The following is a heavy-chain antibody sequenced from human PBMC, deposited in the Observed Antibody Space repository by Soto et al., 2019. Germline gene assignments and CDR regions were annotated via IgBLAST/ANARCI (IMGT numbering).Heavy chain of an antibody. J-gene: IGHJ5*02. CDR3: ARLPLRGAPRFDP. CDR2: INSDGSST. V-gene: IGHV3-74*01. D-gene: IGHD1-26*01. Sequence: EVQLVESGGGLVQPGGSLRLSCAASGFTFSSYWMHWVRQAPGKGLVWVSRINSDGSSTSYAHSVKGRFTISRDNAKNTRYLEMNSLSAEDTAVYYCARLPLRGAPRFDPWGQGTLVTVSS. CDR1: GFTFSSYW.